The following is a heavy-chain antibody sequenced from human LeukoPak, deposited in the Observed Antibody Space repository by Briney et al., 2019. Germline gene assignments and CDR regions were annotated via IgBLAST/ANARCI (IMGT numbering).Heavy chain of an antibody. CDR2: INHSGST. V-gene: IGHV4-34*01. J-gene: IGHJ4*02. Sequence: PSETLSLTCAVYGGSFSGYYWSWLRQPPGKGLEWIGEINHSGSTNYNPSLKSRVTISVDTSKNQFSLKLSAVTAADTAVYYCARGEDIVATIGYDYWGQGTLVTVSS. CDR3: ARGEDIVATIGYDY. CDR1: GGSFSGYY. D-gene: IGHD5-12*01.